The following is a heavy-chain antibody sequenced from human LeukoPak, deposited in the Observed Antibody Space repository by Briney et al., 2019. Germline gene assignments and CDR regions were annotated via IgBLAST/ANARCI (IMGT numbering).Heavy chain of an antibody. D-gene: IGHD4-17*01. J-gene: IGHJ6*02. V-gene: IGHV3-23*01. Sequence: PGGALRLSCAAAGFTFSSYAMSWVRQAPGKGLEWVSAISGSGGSTYYADSVKGRFTISRDNSKNTLYLQMNSLRAEDTAVYYCAKTMAVTMDYGMDVWGQGTTVTVSS. CDR2: ISGSGGST. CDR3: AKTMAVTMDYGMDV. CDR1: GFTFSSYA.